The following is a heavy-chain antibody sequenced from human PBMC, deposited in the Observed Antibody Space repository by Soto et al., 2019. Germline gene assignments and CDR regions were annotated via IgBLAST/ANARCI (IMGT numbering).Heavy chain of an antibody. V-gene: IGHV3-64*04. CDR3: AKDSPEGRWFGELGV. J-gene: IGHJ4*02. D-gene: IGHD3-10*01. CDR2: ITSHGHIT. CDR1: GFTFSNYD. Sequence: PGGSLRLSCSTSGFTFSNYDMVWVRQAPGKGLEYISAITSHGHITYYADSVKGRFTMSRDYSKNMVFLQINSLRAEDTAVYYCAKDSPEGRWFGELGVWGQGTLVTVSS.